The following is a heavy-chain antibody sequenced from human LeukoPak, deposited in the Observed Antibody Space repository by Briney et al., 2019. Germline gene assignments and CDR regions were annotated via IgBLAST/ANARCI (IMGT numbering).Heavy chain of an antibody. J-gene: IGHJ6*02. Sequence: SETLSLTCAVYGGSFSGYYWSWIRQPPGKGLEWIGEINHSGSTNYNPSLKSRVTISVDTSKNQFSLKLSSVTAADTAVYYCARGLKNSGSYYTPYYHYGMDVWGQGTTVTVSS. D-gene: IGHD3-10*01. V-gene: IGHV4-34*01. CDR1: GGSFSGYY. CDR2: INHSGST. CDR3: ARGLKNSGSYYTPYYHYGMDV.